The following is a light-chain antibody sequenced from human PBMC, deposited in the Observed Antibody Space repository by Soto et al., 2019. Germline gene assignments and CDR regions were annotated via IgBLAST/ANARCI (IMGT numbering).Light chain of an antibody. CDR2: DAS. CDR3: QQGSTSPLT. V-gene: IGKV3-20*01. J-gene: IGKJ4*01. Sequence: EIVLTQSPGTLSLSPGERATLSCRASQNIENNYLAWYQQKPGQAPRLLIHDASTRATGVPDRFSGSGSGTDFTLTISRLEPEDFAVFFCQQGSTSPLTFGGGTKLELK. CDR1: QNIENNY.